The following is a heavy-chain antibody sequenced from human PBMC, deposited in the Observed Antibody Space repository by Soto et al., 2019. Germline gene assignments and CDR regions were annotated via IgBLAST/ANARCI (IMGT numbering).Heavy chain of an antibody. V-gene: IGHV3-48*01. CDR3: ASLYGSGSYFGYYYGMDV. J-gene: IGHJ6*02. CDR2: ISSSSSTI. D-gene: IGHD3-10*01. Sequence: GGSLRLSCAASGFTFSSYSMNWVRQAPGKGLEWVSYISSSSSTINYAESVKGRFTISRDNAKNSLYLQMNSLRAEDTAVYYCASLYGSGSYFGYYYGMDVWGQGTTVTVSS. CDR1: GFTFSSYS.